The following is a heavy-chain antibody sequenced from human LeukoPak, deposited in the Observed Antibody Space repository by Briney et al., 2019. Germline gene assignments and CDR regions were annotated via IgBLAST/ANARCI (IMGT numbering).Heavy chain of an antibody. D-gene: IGHD3-10*01. V-gene: IGHV1-69*06. CDR1: GGTFSSYA. J-gene: IGHJ5*02. CDR2: IIPIFGTA. CDR3: ASFARGLSGSYSPYNWFDP. Sequence: SVTVSCQASGGTFSSYAISWVRQAPGPGLEWMGRIIPIFGTANYAQKFQGRVTITADKSTSTAYMELSSLRSEDTAVYYCASFARGLSGSYSPYNWFDPWGQGTLVTVSS.